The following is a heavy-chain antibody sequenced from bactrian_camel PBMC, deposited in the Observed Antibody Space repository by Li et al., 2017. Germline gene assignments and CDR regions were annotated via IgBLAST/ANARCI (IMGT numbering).Heavy chain of an antibody. D-gene: IGHD3*01. J-gene: IGHJ4*01. Sequence: HVQLVESGGGSVEAGGSLTLSCSATGASYSMYCMGWFRQAPGKEREGVAYIERDGTTSYINAVKGRFTTSRDNAKNTLYLQMNSLTIEDTAVYYCNIGRFMFSDTVLRGQGTQVTVS. CDR2: IERDGTT. CDR1: GASYSMYC. V-gene: IGHV3S53*01. CDR3: NIGRFMFSDTVL.